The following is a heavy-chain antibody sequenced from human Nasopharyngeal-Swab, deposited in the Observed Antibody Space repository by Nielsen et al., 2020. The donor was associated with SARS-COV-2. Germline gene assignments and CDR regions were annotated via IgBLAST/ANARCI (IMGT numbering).Heavy chain of an antibody. J-gene: IGHJ6*02. CDR1: GFTVSSNY. Sequence: GESLKISCAASGFTVSSNYMSWVRQAPGKGLEWVSVIYSGGSTYYADSVKGRFTTSRDNSKNTLYLQMNSLRAEDTAVYYCARERTDYCTNGVCYPASYYYGMDVWGQGTPVTVSS. D-gene: IGHD2-8*01. V-gene: IGHV3-66*01. CDR2: IYSGGST. CDR3: ARERTDYCTNGVCYPASYYYGMDV.